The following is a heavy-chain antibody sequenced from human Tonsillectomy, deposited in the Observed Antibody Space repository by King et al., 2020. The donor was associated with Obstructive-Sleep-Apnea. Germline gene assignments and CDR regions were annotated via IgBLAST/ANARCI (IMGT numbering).Heavy chain of an antibody. CDR3: ARDLDAGNTNWFDP. J-gene: IGHJ5*02. V-gene: IGHV3-7*01. CDR2: IKEDGSQK. CDR1: RFSFSTYW. Sequence: VQLVESGGGLVQPGGSLRLSCAASRFSFSTYWMSWFRQAPGKGLEWVANIKEDGSQKYYVDSVRGRFTISRDNAKNSLYLQMNSLRVDDTAMYYCARDLDAGNTNWFDPWGQGTLVTVSS. D-gene: IGHD4-23*01.